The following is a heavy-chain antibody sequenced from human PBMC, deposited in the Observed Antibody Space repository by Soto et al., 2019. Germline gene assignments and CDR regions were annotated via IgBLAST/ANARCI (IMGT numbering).Heavy chain of an antibody. D-gene: IGHD3-10*01. Sequence: GESLKISCKGSGYSVTSYLISWVRQMPGKGLEWMGIIYPGDSDTRYSPSFQGQVTISADKSISTAYLQWSSLKASDTAMYYCAGGGVRGVITRTRDYYGMDVWGQGTTVTVSS. CDR2: IYPGDSDT. J-gene: IGHJ6*02. CDR1: GYSVTSYL. CDR3: AGGGVRGVITRTRDYYGMDV. V-gene: IGHV5-51*01.